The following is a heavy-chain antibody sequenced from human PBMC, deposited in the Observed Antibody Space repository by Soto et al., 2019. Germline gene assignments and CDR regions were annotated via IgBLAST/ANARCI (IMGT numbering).Heavy chain of an antibody. Sequence: QVQLVQSGAEVKKPGSSVKVSCEASGGTFSSYSFSWVRQAPGQGLEWMGRVIPILGMANYAQKFQGRVTIPADKSKSTVYRELSSLRSEDTAVYYCARGGAVVVPGAVDRHNWFDPWGQGTLVTVSS. D-gene: IGHD2-2*01. V-gene: IGHV1-69*02. CDR2: VIPILGMA. J-gene: IGHJ5*02. CDR1: GGTFSSYS. CDR3: ARGGAVVVPGAVDRHNWFDP.